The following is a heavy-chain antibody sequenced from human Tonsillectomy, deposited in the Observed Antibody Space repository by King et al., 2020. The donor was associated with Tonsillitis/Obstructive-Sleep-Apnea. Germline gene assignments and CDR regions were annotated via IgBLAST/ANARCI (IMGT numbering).Heavy chain of an antibody. V-gene: IGHV1-18*01. D-gene: IGHD3-22*01. J-gene: IGHJ4*02. Sequence: QLVQSGAEMKKPGASVKVSCKASGYTFPKYGISWVRQAPGQGLEWMGWISPYNGHTNYAQKLQARVTMTTDTSTSTAYMELRSLRYDDTAVYYCARDSMSHYYDSSGYYTFDYWGQGTLVTVSS. CDR3: ARDSMSHYYDSSGYYTFDY. CDR2: ISPYNGHT. CDR1: GYTFPKYG.